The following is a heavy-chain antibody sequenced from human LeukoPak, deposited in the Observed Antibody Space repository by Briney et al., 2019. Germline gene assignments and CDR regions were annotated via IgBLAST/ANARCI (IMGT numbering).Heavy chain of an antibody. J-gene: IGHJ6*03. D-gene: IGHD3-9*01. CDR2: MNPNSGNT. CDR1: GYTFTSYD. CDR3: ARGASYYDILTGWWGSLGRTYYYYYYMDV. Sequence: ASVKVSCKASGYTFTSYDINWVRQAPGPGLEWMGWMNPNSGNTGYAQKFQGRVTMTRNTSISTAYMELSSLRSEDTAVYYCARGASYYDILTGWWGSLGRTYYYYYYMDVWGKGTTVTISS. V-gene: IGHV1-8*01.